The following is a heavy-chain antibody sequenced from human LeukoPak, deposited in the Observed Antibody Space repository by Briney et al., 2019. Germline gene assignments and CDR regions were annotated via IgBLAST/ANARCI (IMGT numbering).Heavy chain of an antibody. CDR3: ARGLTSQRYFDPGLYYMDV. D-gene: IGHD3-9*01. V-gene: IGHV4-34*01. CDR1: GGSFSGYY. J-gene: IGHJ6*03. CDR2: INHSGST. Sequence: SETLSLTCAVYGGSFSGYYWSWIRQPPGKGLEWIGEINHSGSTNYNPSLKSRVTISYTSKNQFSLKLNSVTAADTAVYYCARGLTSQRYFDPGLYYMDVWGKGTTVTVSS.